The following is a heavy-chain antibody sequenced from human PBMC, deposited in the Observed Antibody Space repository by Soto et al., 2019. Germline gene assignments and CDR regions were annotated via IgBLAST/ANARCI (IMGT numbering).Heavy chain of an antibody. D-gene: IGHD3-10*01. CDR3: ASAGGQSLWFGELLNAFDI. J-gene: IGHJ3*02. V-gene: IGHV3-30*03. CDR2: ISYDGSNK. CDR1: GFTFSSYG. Sequence: GGSLRLSCAASGFTFSSYGMHWVRQAPGKGLEWVAVISYDGSNKYYADSVKGRFTISRDNSKNTLYLQMNSLRAEDTAVYYCASAGGQSLWFGELLNAFDIWGQGTMVTVSS.